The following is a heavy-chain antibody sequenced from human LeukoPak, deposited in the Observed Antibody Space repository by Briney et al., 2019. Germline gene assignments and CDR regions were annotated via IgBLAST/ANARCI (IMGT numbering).Heavy chain of an antibody. V-gene: IGHV4-39*01. D-gene: IGHD3-16*01. J-gene: IGHJ5*02. CDR2: IYYSGST. CDR1: GFTFSSFE. CDR3: ARHSFSGGNWFDP. Sequence: PGGSLRLSCAASGFTFSSFEMNWIRQPPGKGLEWIGSIYYSGSTYYNPSLKSRVTISVDTSKNQFSLKLSSVTAADTAVYYCARHSFSGGNWFDPWGQGTLVTVSS.